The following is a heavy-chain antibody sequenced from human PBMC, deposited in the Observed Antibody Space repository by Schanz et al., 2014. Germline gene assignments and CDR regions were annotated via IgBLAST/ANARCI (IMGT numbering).Heavy chain of an antibody. J-gene: IGHJ4*02. Sequence: DVQLLESGGGLVQPGGSLRLSCAASGFTFSSYAMSWVRQAPGKGLEWVSAISGSGGSTYYADSVKGRFTISRDNSKNTLYLQMNSLRAEDTAVYYCARDHTTESYYSAGPPIDYWGQGTLLTVSS. CDR3: ARDHTTESYYSAGPPIDY. CDR1: GFTFSSYA. V-gene: IGHV3-23*01. CDR2: ISGSGGST. D-gene: IGHD1-26*01.